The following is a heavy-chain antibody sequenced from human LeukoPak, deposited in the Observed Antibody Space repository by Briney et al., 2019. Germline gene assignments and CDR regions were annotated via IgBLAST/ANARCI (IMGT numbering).Heavy chain of an antibody. CDR2: ISGSGGST. D-gene: IGHD2-8*01. Sequence: GGSLRLSCAASGFTFSSYAMSWVRQAPGKGLEWVSAISGSGGSTYYADSVKGRFTISRDNSKNTLYLQMNSLRAEDTAVYYCAKASGESYCTNGVCYTDYFDYWGQGTLVTVPS. CDR1: GFTFSSYA. J-gene: IGHJ4*01. CDR3: AKASGESYCTNGVCYTDYFDY. V-gene: IGHV3-23*01.